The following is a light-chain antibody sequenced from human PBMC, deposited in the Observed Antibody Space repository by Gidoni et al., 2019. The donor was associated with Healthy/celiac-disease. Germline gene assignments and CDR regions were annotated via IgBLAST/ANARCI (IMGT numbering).Light chain of an antibody. V-gene: IGLV2-14*01. CDR3: SSYTSRSTRV. Sequence: QSALTQPASVSGSPGQSITISCPGTSSDVGGYNYVSWYQQHPGKAPKLMIYDVSNRPSGVSNRFSGSKSGNTASLTISGLQAEDEADYYCSSYTSRSTRVFGGGTKLTVL. J-gene: IGLJ2*01. CDR1: SSDVGGYNY. CDR2: DVS.